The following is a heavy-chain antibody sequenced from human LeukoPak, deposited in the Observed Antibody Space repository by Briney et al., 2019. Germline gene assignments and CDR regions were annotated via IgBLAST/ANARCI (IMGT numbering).Heavy chain of an antibody. D-gene: IGHD1-26*01. CDR2: INHSGST. Sequence: SETLSLTCAIYGGSFSGYYWSWIRQPPGKGLEWIGEINHSGSTNYNPSLKSRVTISVDTSKNQFSLKLSSVTAADTAVYYCARGGELPFDYWGQGTLVTVSS. V-gene: IGHV4-34*01. CDR3: ARGGELPFDY. CDR1: GGSFSGYY. J-gene: IGHJ4*02.